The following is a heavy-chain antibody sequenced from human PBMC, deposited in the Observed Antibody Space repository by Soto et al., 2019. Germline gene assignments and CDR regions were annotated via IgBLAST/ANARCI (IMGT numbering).Heavy chain of an antibody. D-gene: IGHD1-1*01. CDR2: IWSDGSDK. CDR1: GFIFRNHG. CDR3: ARWSDNKVVDP. V-gene: IGHV3-33*01. J-gene: IGHJ5*02. Sequence: QVQLMESGGGVVQPGTSLRLSCAASGFIFRNHGMHWVRQAPGKGLEWLAVIWSDGSDKYYADSVQGRFTISRDNSKNTLYLEMNSVRAEDTAVYYCARWSDNKVVDPWGQGTVVTVSS.